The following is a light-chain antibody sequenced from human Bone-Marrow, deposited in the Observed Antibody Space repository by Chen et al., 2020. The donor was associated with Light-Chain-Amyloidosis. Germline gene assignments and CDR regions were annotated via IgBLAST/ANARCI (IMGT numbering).Light chain of an antibody. CDR1: SGDVGTYNY. Sequence: QSALTQPASVSGSPGQSITISCTGTSGDVGTYNYVSWYQQYPGKAPKVMIYAVSNRPSGVSNRFSGSKSGNTASLTISGLQAEDAADYYCSSFTSSSSYVFGPGTKVTVL. CDR3: SSFTSSSSYV. J-gene: IGLJ1*01. V-gene: IGLV2-14*01. CDR2: AVS.